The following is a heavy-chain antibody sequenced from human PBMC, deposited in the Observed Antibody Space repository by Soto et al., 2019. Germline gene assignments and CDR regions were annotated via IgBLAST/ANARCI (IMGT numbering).Heavy chain of an antibody. J-gene: IGHJ6*02. V-gene: IGHV4-39*01. CDR1: SGSISTNSYL. CDR2: ILYSGDT. Sequence: SSETLSLTCSVSSGSISTNSYLWGWIRQPPXKGLEWIGAILYSGDTYYSESLKSRVTMSVDTAKNQFSLKLNSVTAADTAVYYCARQGRNTKIVILRHYATDFWGQGTAVTVSS. CDR3: ARQGRNTKIVILRHYATDF. D-gene: IGHD3-22*01.